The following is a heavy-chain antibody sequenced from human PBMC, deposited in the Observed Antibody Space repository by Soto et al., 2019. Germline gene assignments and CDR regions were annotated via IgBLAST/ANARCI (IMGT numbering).Heavy chain of an antibody. V-gene: IGHV1-2*02. J-gene: IGHJ5*02. CDR3: ATRGWDKNWFVP. CDR1: GHPFTGYY. Sequence: ASVKVSCKALGHPFTGYYMHWVRPAPGQGLEVMGWINPNTGVTNYAQKFQDRVTMTRDTSISTAFMELSRLRSDDTAVYYCATRGWDKNWFVPWCQGVLVTVSS. D-gene: IGHD6-19*01. CDR2: INPNTGVT.